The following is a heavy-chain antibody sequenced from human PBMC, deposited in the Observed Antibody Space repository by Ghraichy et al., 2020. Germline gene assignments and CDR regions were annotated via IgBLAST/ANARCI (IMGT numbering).Heavy chain of an antibody. V-gene: IGHV3-23*01. CDR1: GFTFSTYG. CDR3: ARAYGSNWFDS. D-gene: IGHD2-15*01. J-gene: IGHJ5*01. Sequence: GGSLRLSCEASGFTFSTYGMSWVRQAPGKGLEWVSSISGSGTNTYYADSVAGRFTISRDNSKSTLYLQMNSLRAEDTALYYCARAYGSNWFDSWGQGTLVTVSP. CDR2: ISGSGTNT.